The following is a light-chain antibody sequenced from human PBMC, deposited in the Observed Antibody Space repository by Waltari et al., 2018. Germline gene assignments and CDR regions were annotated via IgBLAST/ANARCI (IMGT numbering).Light chain of an antibody. CDR3: QQYNSSPYT. V-gene: IGKV3-20*01. CDR2: GAS. Sequence: EIVLTQSPGTLSLSPGERATLSCRASQSVSSSYLAWYQQKPGQAPRLLIYGASTRATGIPDRFSGSGSGTDLTLTISRLEPEDFAVYHCQQYNSSPYTFGQGTKLEIK. CDR1: QSVSSSY. J-gene: IGKJ2*01.